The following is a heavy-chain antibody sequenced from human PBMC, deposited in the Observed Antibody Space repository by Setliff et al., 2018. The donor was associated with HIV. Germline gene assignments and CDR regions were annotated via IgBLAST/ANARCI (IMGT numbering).Heavy chain of an antibody. Sequence: NPSETLSLTCTVSGGSISSGSYYWSWIRQPAGKGLEWIGNIYPNGGTNYNPSLKGRVTISLDTSKNQFSLKLNSVTAADTAIYYCARGGPTVAYGVDVWGQGTTVTVSS. J-gene: IGHJ6*02. V-gene: IGHV4-61*09. D-gene: IGHD4-17*01. CDR2: IYPNGGT. CDR3: ARGGPTVAYGVDV. CDR1: GGSISSGSYY.